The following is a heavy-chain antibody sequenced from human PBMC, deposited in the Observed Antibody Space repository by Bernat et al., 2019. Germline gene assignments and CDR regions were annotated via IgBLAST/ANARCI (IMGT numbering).Heavy chain of an antibody. CDR2: ISSSSSYT. Sequence: QVQLVESGGGLVKPGGSLRLSCAASGFTFSDYYMSWIRQAPGKGLDWVSYISSSSSYTTYADSVKGRFTISRDHAKNSLYLQMNRLRAEDTAVYYCARGTSTSAPYMDVWGTGTTVTVSS. V-gene: IGHV3-11*05. CDR1: GFTFSDYY. CDR3: ARGTSTSAPYMDV. J-gene: IGHJ6*03.